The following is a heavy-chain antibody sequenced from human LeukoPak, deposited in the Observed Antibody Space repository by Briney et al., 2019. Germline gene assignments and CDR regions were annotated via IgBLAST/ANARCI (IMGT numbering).Heavy chain of an antibody. CDR1: GDSISSYY. Sequence: PSETLSLTCTVSGDSISSYYWSWIRQPAGKGLEWIGSIYNSGRTNYNPSLKSRVTISVDTPKYHFSLKLSSVTAAVTAVYYCARVGIGAAATYGMDFWGQGTTVTASS. CDR3: ARVGIGAAATYGMDF. J-gene: IGHJ6*02. CDR2: IYNSGRT. D-gene: IGHD6-13*01. V-gene: IGHV4-4*07.